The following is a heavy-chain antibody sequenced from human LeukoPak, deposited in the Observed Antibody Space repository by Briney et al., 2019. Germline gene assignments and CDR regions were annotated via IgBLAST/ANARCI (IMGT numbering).Heavy chain of an antibody. CDR3: ARENWNDGSVDY. D-gene: IGHD1-1*01. CDR1: GYTFTGYY. CDR2: INPNSGGT. Sequence: ASVKVSCEASGYTFTGYYMHWVRQAPGQGLEWMGWINPNSGGTNYAQKFQGRVTMTRDTSISTAYMELRRLRSDDTAVYYCARENWNDGSVDYWGQGTLVTVSS. J-gene: IGHJ4*02. V-gene: IGHV1-2*02.